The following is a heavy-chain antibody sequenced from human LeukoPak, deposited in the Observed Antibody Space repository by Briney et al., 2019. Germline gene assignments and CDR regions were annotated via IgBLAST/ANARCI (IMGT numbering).Heavy chain of an antibody. J-gene: IGHJ2*01. V-gene: IGHV3-23*01. D-gene: IGHD4-17*01. CDR3: AKVAPLGDGDFWYFDL. Sequence: GGSLRLSCAASGVTLSSYAMSWARQAPGKGLEWVSAISASGGRTNNADSVKGRSTISRDNSKNTLYLQMNSLRAEDTAVYYCAKVAPLGDGDFWYFDLWGRGTLVTVSS. CDR2: ISASGGRT. CDR1: GVTLSSYA.